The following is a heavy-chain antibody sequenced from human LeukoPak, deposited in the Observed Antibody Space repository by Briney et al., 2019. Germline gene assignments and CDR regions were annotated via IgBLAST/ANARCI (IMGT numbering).Heavy chain of an antibody. CDR2: INTDGSNT. CDR1: GFTFSRYW. D-gene: IGHD1-26*01. V-gene: IGHV3-74*01. CDR3: ARSGGTYSFDM. J-gene: IGHJ3*02. Sequence: GALILSCAGSGFTFSRYWIHWGRQAPGKGLVWVSRINTDGSNTTYADSVKGRFSISRDNAKNTLYLQMNSLGAEDTAVYYCARSGGTYSFDMWGQGTMVTVSS.